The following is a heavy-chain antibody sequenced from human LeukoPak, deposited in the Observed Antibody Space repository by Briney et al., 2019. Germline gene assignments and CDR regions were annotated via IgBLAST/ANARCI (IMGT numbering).Heavy chain of an antibody. V-gene: IGHV4-38-2*02. J-gene: IGHJ4*02. D-gene: IGHD3-9*01. CDR2: IYHSGST. CDR3: ARAVYIYDILTGYYLDY. CDR1: GYSISSGYY. Sequence: PSETLSLTCTVSGYSISSGYYWGRIRQPPGKGLEWIGSIYHSGSTYYNPSLKSRVTISVDTSKNQFSLKLSSVTAADTAVYYCARAVYIYDILTGYYLDYWGQGTLVTVSS.